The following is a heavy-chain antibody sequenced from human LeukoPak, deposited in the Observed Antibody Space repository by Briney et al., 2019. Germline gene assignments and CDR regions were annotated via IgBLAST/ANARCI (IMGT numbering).Heavy chain of an antibody. J-gene: IGHJ6*03. V-gene: IGHV1-24*01. D-gene: IGHD3-3*01. CDR3: ATAPGPYYDFWSGLNYYYYMDA. CDR2: FDPEDGET. Sequence: ASVKVSCKVSGYTLTELSMHWVRQAPGKGLEWTGGFDPEDGETIYAQKFQGRVTMTEDTSTDTAYMELSSLRSEDAAVYYCATAPGPYYDFWSGLNYYYYMDAWGKGTTVTVSS. CDR1: GYTLTELS.